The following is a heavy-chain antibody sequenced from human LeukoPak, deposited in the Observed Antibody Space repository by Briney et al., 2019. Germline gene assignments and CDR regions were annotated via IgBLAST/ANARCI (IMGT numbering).Heavy chain of an antibody. Sequence: ASVKVSCKASGYTFTGYYMHWVRHAPGQGLEWMGWINPNNGGASYAQNFQGRVTMTRDTSISTAYMELSRLRSDDTAVYYCATDLNGEPYRGAIYGMDVWGQGTTVTVSS. CDR1: GYTFTGYY. CDR3: ATDLNGEPYRGAIYGMDV. D-gene: IGHD3-10*01. V-gene: IGHV1-2*02. J-gene: IGHJ6*02. CDR2: INPNNGGA.